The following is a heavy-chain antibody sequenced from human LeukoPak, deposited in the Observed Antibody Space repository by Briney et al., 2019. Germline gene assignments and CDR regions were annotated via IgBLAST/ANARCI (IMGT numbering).Heavy chain of an antibody. J-gene: IGHJ4*02. Sequence: GGSLRLSCAASGFTFSSYEMNWVRQAPGKGLEWVSYISSSGSTIYYADSVKGRFTISRDNAKSTIYLQMNSLRAEDTAVYYCARDYYYSVDYWGQGTLVAVSS. CDR2: ISSSGSTI. CDR3: ARDYYYSVDY. V-gene: IGHV3-48*03. CDR1: GFTFSSYE. D-gene: IGHD3-22*01.